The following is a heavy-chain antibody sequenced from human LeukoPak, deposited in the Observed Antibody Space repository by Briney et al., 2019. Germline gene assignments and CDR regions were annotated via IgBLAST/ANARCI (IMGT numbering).Heavy chain of an antibody. D-gene: IGHD5-12*01. J-gene: IGHJ6*02. CDR1: GFTFSCYA. CDR2: ISGSGGST. CDR3: AKRIVATINYYYGMDV. Sequence: GGSLRLSCAASGFTFSCYAMSWVRQAPGKGLEWVSAISGSGGSTYYADSVKGRFTISRDNSKNTLYLQMNSLRAEDTAVYYCAKRIVATINYYYGMDVWGQGTTVTVSS. V-gene: IGHV3-23*01.